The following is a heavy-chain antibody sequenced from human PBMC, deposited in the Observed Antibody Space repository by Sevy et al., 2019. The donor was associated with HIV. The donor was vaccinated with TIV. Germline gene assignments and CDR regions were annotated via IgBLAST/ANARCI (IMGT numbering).Heavy chain of an antibody. D-gene: IGHD2-15*01. CDR1: GFTFSSYS. J-gene: IGHJ5*02. CDR3: ARESNIVARMGWFDP. V-gene: IGHV3-21*01. Sequence: GGSLRLSCAASGFTFSSYSMNWVRQAPGKGLEWVSSISSSSSYIYYADSVKGRFTISRDNAKNSLYLQMNSLRAEDTAVYYCARESNIVARMGWFDPGAREPWSPSPQ. CDR2: ISSSSSYI.